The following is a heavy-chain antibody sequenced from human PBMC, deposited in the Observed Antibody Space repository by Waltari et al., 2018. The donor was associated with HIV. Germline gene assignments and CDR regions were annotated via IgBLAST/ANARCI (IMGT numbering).Heavy chain of an antibody. CDR3: ARDAEVLGYSYRNYYYYYGMDA. CDR2: INPNSGGT. V-gene: IGHV1-2*04. Sequence: QVQLVQSGAEVKKVGASVKVSCRASGSPFSAYSIHWVRPAPGQGLEWMGWINPNSGGTTYAQKFQGWVTMTRDTSVSTAYMELSRLRSDDTAVYYCARDAEVLGYSYRNYYYYYGMDAWGQGTTVTVSS. CDR1: GSPFSAYS. J-gene: IGHJ6*02. D-gene: IGHD5-18*01.